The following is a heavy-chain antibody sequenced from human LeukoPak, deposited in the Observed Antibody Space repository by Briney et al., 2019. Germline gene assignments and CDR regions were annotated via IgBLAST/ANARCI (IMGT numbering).Heavy chain of an antibody. CDR2: ISWNSGKI. V-gene: IGHV3-9*01. J-gene: IGHJ4*02. D-gene: IGHD3-10*01. CDR1: GFTFDDYG. CDR3: AREATYFFASGSFQGYYFDH. Sequence: GGSLRLSCAASGFTFDDYGMHWVRQALGKGLEWVSGISWNSGKIGYADSVKGRFTISRDNSKNTLSLQMTSLRAEDTAVYYCAREATYFFASGSFQGYYFDHWGQGTPVTVSS.